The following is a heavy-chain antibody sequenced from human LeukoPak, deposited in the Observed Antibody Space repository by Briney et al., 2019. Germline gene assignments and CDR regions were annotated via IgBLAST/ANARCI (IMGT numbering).Heavy chain of an antibody. D-gene: IGHD3-22*01. CDR1: GGSISSYY. J-gene: IGHJ5*01. CDR3: ARGPPTYYYDSSGSTVDS. CDR2: IYYSGST. V-gene: IGHV4-59*06. Sequence: PSETLSLTCTVSGGSISSYYWSWIRQHPGKGLEWIGYIYYSGSTYYNPPLKSRVTISVDTSKNQFSLKLSSVTAADTAVYYCARGPPTYYYDSSGSTVDSWGQGTLVTVSS.